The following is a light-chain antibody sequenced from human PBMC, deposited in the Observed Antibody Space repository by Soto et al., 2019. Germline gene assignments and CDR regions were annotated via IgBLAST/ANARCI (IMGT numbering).Light chain of an antibody. J-gene: IGKJ5*01. CDR3: QQFNSYPIT. CDR2: EAS. V-gene: IGKV1-5*01. CDR1: QSISRW. Sequence: IQMTQSPATLSASVGDRVTITCRASQSISRWWTWYQQKPGKAPKLLIYEASSLEGGVPSRFSGSGSGTEFTLTISGLQPDDFATYYCQQFNSYPITFGQGTRLEIK.